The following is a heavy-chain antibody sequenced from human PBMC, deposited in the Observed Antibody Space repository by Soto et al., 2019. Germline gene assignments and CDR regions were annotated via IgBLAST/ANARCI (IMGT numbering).Heavy chain of an antibody. CDR2: ISDSAGFT. CDR1: RFTFNDYA. V-gene: IGHV3-23*01. D-gene: IGHD2-8*01. CDR3: ATANAWHYFDY. Sequence: GGSLRLSCAASRFTFNDYAMAWVRQAPGKGLEWVSGISDSAGFTSYAESVKGRFTISRDNSKNTLYLQMNSLRAEDTAVYYFATANAWHYFDYWGPESLVTACS. J-gene: IGHJ4*02.